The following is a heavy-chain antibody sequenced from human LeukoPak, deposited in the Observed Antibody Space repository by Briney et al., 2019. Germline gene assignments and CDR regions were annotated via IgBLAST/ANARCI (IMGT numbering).Heavy chain of an antibody. CDR1: GGSISSGSYY. J-gene: IGHJ4*02. CDR3: ARANRYYDILTGYFWALDY. Sequence: SQTLSLTCTVSGGSISSGSYYWSWIRQPAGKGLEWIGRIYTSGSTNYNPSLKSRVTISVDTSKNQFSLKLSSVTAADTAVYYCARANRYYDILTGYFWALDYWGQGTLVTVSS. CDR2: IYTSGST. D-gene: IGHD3-9*01. V-gene: IGHV4-61*02.